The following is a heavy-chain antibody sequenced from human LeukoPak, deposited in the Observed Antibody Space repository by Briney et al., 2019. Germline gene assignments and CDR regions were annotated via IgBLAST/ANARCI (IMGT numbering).Heavy chain of an antibody. CDR3: AREVAVAGTYYYMDV. J-gene: IGHJ6*03. D-gene: IGHD6-19*01. Sequence: SETLSLTCTVSGGSISSYYWSWIRQPPGKGLEWIGYIYYSGSTNYNPSLKSRVTISVDTSKNQFSLKLSSVTAADTAVYYCAREVAVAGTYYYMDVWGKGTTVTISS. CDR2: IYYSGST. V-gene: IGHV4-59*12. CDR1: GGSISSYY.